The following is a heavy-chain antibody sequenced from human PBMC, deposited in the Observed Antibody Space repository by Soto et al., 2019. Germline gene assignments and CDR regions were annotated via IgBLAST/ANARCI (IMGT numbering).Heavy chain of an antibody. D-gene: IGHD6-13*01. CDR2: IKQDGSEK. V-gene: IGHV3-7*01. CDR1: GFTFSSYW. J-gene: IGHJ6*02. CDR3: ARDQTAAAGTWAYEYYGMDV. Sequence: EVQLVESGGGLVQPGGSLRLSCAASGFTFSSYWMSWVRQAPGKGLEWVANIKQDGSEKYYVDSVKGRFTISRDNAKNSLYLQLNSLRAEDTAVYYCARDQTAAAGTWAYEYYGMDVWGQGNTVTVSS.